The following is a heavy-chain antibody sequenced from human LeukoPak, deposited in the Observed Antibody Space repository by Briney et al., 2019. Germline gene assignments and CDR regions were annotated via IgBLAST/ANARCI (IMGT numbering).Heavy chain of an antibody. J-gene: IGHJ4*02. Sequence: SETLSLTCTVSGGSISSSSYYWGWIRQPPGKGLEWIGSIYYSGGTYYNPSLKSRVTISVDTSKNQFSLKLSSVTAADTAVYYCARTKYSSRPFDYWGQGTLVTVSS. D-gene: IGHD6-13*01. CDR2: IYYSGGT. V-gene: IGHV4-39*01. CDR3: ARTKYSSRPFDY. CDR1: GGSISSSSYY.